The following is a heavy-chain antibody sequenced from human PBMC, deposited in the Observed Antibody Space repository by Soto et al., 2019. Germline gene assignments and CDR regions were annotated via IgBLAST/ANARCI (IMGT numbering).Heavy chain of an antibody. CDR2: IIPIFGTA. Sequence: SVKVSCKASGGTFSSYAISWVRQAPGQGLEWMGGIIPIFGTANYAQKFQGRVTITADESTSAAYMEPSSLRSEDTAVYYCARRHSTVAGYYFDYWGQGTLVTVS. CDR1: GGTFSSYA. V-gene: IGHV1-69*13. CDR3: ARRHSTVAGYYFDY. J-gene: IGHJ4*02. D-gene: IGHD6-19*01.